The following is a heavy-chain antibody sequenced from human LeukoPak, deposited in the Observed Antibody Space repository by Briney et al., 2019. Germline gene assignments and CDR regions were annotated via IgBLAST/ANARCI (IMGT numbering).Heavy chain of an antibody. CDR3: ARDTFHDFWSGRGIEH. Sequence: GGSLRLSCAASGFTFSNYWMHWVRQAPGKGLVWVSRIYNDGSSTSYADSVKGRFTISRDNAKNSLYLQMNSLRAEDTAVYYCARDTFHDFWSGRGIEHWGQGTLVTVSS. CDR2: IYNDGSST. V-gene: IGHV3-74*01. D-gene: IGHD3-3*01. J-gene: IGHJ1*01. CDR1: GFTFSNYW.